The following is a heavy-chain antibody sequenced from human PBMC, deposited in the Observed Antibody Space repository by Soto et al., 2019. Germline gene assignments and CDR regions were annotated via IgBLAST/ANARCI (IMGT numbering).Heavy chain of an antibody. Sequence: QLEQSGVEMKKPGASVKVSCKASGYTFSSYSISWVRQAPGQGLEWVGWISGYNTGPKSAHKFQDRVTLTAETSTSTAYMELRSLRSDDTAVYYCARALAYTFDFWGQGTLVTVSS. CDR1: GYTFSSYS. CDR3: ARALAYTFDF. V-gene: IGHV1-18*04. CDR2: ISGYNTGP. D-gene: IGHD1-20*01. J-gene: IGHJ4*02.